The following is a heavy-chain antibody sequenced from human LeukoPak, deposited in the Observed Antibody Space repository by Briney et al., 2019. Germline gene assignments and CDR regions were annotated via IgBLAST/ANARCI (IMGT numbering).Heavy chain of an antibody. D-gene: IGHD3-10*01. CDR2: IYYSGST. V-gene: IGHV4-30-4*01. CDR1: GGSISSGDYY. J-gene: IGHJ4*02. Sequence: SETLSLTCTVSGGSISSGDYYWSWIRQPPGKGLEWIGYIYYSGSTYYNPSLKSRVTISVDTSKNQFSLKLSSVTAADTAVYYCARVENGVFGYGSGSFDYWGQGTLVTVSS. CDR3: ARVENGVFGYGSGSFDY.